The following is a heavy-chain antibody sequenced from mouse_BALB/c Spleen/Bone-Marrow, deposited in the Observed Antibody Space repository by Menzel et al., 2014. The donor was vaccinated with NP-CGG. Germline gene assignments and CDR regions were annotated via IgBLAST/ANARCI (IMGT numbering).Heavy chain of an antibody. CDR1: GFTFSSYG. D-gene: IGHD3-1*01. V-gene: IGHV5-6*01. CDR2: ISSGGSYT. J-gene: IGHJ2*01. CDR3: ARDGLDY. Sequence: VQLQQSGGDLVKPGGSLKLSCAASGFTFSSYGMSWVRQTPEKRLEWVATISSGGSYTYYPDSVKGRFTISRDNAKNTLYLQMSSLKSEDTAMYYCARDGLDYWGQGTTLTVSS.